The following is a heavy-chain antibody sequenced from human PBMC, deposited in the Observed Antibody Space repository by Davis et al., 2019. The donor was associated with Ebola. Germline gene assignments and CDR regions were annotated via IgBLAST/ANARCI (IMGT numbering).Heavy chain of an antibody. D-gene: IGHD4-17*01. Sequence: MPGGSLRLSCAASGFTFSSYAMHWVRQAPGQRLEWMAWINADNGDTKYSQKFQGRVTITRDASASTAYMELTSLRSEDTAVYFCARAMTTVTILDLWGQGTLVTVSS. CDR1: GFTFSSYA. V-gene: IGHV1-3*01. CDR3: ARAMTTVTILDL. CDR2: INADNGDT. J-gene: IGHJ4*02.